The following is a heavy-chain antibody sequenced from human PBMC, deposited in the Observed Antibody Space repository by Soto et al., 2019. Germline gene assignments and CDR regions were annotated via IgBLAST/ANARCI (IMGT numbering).Heavy chain of an antibody. D-gene: IGHD1-20*01. Sequence: SVKVSCKASGGTFSSYTISWVRQAPGQGLEWMGRIIPILGIANYAQKFQGRVTITADKSTSTAYMELSSLRSEDTAVYYCARERNWNDGGYYGMDVWGQGTTVTVSS. J-gene: IGHJ6*02. CDR2: IIPILGIA. V-gene: IGHV1-69*04. CDR1: GGTFSSYT. CDR3: ARERNWNDGGYYGMDV.